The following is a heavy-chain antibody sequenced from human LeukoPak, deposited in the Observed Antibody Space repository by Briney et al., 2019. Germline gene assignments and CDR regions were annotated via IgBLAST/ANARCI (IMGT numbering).Heavy chain of an antibody. Sequence: GGSLRLSCAVSGITFSNYAMSWVRQTPGKGLEWVSIISDSGGNTYYAASVRGRFIISRDNSKNTLFLQMNSLRAEDTAIYYCATDAISVSCPPCMDVWGQGTTVTVSS. CDR1: GITFSNYA. J-gene: IGHJ6*02. D-gene: IGHD2-2*01. V-gene: IGHV3-23*01. CDR2: ISDSGGNT. CDR3: ATDAISVSCPPCMDV.